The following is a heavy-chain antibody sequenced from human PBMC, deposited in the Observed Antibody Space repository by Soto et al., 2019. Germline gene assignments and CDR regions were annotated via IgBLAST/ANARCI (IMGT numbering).Heavy chain of an antibody. CDR2: IYPGDSDT. J-gene: IGHJ4*02. CDR3: ARQDGSALYYFDY. CDR1: GYTFTSYW. D-gene: IGHD6-19*01. Sequence: GESLKISCKGSGYTFTSYWIAWVREMPGKGLEWMGIIYPGDSDTRYSPSFQGQVSISADKSISTAYLQWSSLKASDTAMYYCARQDGSALYYFDYWGQGTLVTVSS. V-gene: IGHV5-51*01.